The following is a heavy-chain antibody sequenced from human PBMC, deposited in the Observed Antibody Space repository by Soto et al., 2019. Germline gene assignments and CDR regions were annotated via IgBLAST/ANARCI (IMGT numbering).Heavy chain of an antibody. CDR1: GGSFSGSY. V-gene: IGHV4-34*12. CDR3: ATANWSHHYFDP. J-gene: IGHJ5*02. CDR2: IXHXGXX. D-gene: IGHD1-1*01. Sequence: SETLSLTCAVYGGSFSGSYWSWLRQPTGKGLEWIGEIXHXGXXXYXXSLKSRVTISVDTSKNQFSLKMTSVTAADTAVYYCATANWSHHYFDPWGQGTLVTVS.